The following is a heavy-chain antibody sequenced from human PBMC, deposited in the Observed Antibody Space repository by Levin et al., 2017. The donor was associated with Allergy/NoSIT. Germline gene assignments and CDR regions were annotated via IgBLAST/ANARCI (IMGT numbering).Heavy chain of an antibody. CDR1: GFTFGSFW. V-gene: IGHV3-7*01. CDR3: AGSSGWLHDY. D-gene: IGHD5-24*01. CDR2: IKQDGSEI. Sequence: GGSLRLSCVGSGFTFGSFWMNWFRQAPGKGLEWVGNIKQDGSEIYYVGSVKGRFTISRDNAKNSVYLQMNSLRAEDTGVYYCAGSSGWLHDYWGPGTLVTVSS. J-gene: IGHJ4*02.